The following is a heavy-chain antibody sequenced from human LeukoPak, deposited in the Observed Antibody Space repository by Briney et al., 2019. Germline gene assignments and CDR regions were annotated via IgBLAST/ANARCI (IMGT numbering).Heavy chain of an antibody. CDR2: ISAYNGNT. D-gene: IGHD1-26*01. Sequence: GASVKVSCKASGYTFTSYGITWVRQAPGQGLEWMGWISAYNGNTNYAQKLQGRVTMTTDTSTSTAYMELRSLTSDDTAVYYCARGVGGSYQGWFDPWGQGTLVTVSS. V-gene: IGHV1-18*01. CDR3: ARGVGGSYQGWFDP. CDR1: GYTFTSYG. J-gene: IGHJ5*02.